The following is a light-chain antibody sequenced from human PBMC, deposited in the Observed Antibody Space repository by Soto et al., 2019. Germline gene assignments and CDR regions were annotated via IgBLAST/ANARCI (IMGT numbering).Light chain of an antibody. CDR3: QQRSNWPRT. J-gene: IGKJ1*01. CDR2: DAS. CDR1: QSVGSY. V-gene: IGKV3-11*01. Sequence: EIVLTQSPATLSLSPGERATLSCRASQSVGSYLAWYQHKPGQAPRLLIYDASSRATGIPARFSGSGSGTDFTLTISSLEPEDFAVYYCQQRSNWPRTFGQGTKVEIK.